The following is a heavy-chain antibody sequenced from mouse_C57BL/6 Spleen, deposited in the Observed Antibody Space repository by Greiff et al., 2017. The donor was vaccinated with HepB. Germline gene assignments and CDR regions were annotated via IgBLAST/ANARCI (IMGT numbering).Heavy chain of an antibody. D-gene: IGHD1-1*01. V-gene: IGHV3-6*01. CDR2: ISYDGSN. CDR1: GYSITSGYY. J-gene: IGHJ4*01. Sequence: EVKLMESGPGLVKPSQSLSLTCSVTGYSITSGYYWNWNRQFPENKLEWVGYISYDGSNNYNPSFKNRISITRDTSKNQFYLKLNSVTTEDTATYYCARDLSYWYAMGYWGQGTSVTVSS. CDR3: ARDLSYWYAMGY.